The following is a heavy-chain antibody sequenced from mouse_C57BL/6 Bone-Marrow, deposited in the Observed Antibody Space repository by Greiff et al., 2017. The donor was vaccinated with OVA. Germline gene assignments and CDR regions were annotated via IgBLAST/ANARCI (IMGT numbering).Heavy chain of an antibody. V-gene: IGHV1-15*01. D-gene: IGHD1-1*01. CDR3: TRGDYYGRDYAMDD. J-gene: IGHJ4*01. Sequence: QVQLQQSGAELVRPGASVTLSCKASGYTFTDYEMHWVKQTPVHGLEWIGAIDPETGGTAYNQKFKGKAILTADKSSSTAYMELRSLTSEDAAVDYCTRGDYYGRDYAMDDWGQGTSVTVSS. CDR1: GYTFTDYE. CDR2: IDPETGGT.